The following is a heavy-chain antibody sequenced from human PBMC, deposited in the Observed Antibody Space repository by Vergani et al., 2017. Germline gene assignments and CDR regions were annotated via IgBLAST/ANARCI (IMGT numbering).Heavy chain of an antibody. Sequence: QVQLQQWGAGLLKPSETLSLTCAVYGGSFSGYYWSWIRQPPGKGLEWSGEINHSGSTNYNPSLKSRVTISVDTSKNQFSLKLSSVTAAVTAVYYCARGLGYYDFWSGYVFDYWGQGTLVTVSS. D-gene: IGHD3-3*01. CDR1: GGSFSGYY. CDR2: INHSGST. J-gene: IGHJ4*02. V-gene: IGHV4-34*01. CDR3: ARGLGYYDFWSGYVFDY.